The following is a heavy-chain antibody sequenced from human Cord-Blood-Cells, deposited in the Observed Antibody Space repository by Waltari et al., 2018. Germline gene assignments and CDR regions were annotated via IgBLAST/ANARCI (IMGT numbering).Heavy chain of an antibody. CDR1: GYPVTGHH. J-gene: IGHJ4*02. D-gene: IGHD1-26*01. V-gene: IGHV1-2*06. CDR3: ARGPSGYFDY. Sequence: QVQLVQSGAEVKKPGASVKVSCKAAGYPVTGHHMHWVRQAPGKGLEWMGRINPNSGGTNYAQKFQGRVTMTRDTSISTAYMELSRLRSDDTAVYYCARGPSGYFDYWGQGTLVTVSS. CDR2: INPNSGGT.